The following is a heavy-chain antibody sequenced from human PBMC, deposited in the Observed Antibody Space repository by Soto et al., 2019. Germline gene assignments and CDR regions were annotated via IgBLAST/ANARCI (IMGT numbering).Heavy chain of an antibody. Sequence: GSLRLSCAASGFTFSSYWMSWVRQAPGKGLEWVANIKQDGSEKYYVDSVKGRFTISRDNAKNSLYLQMNSLRAEDTAVYYCARGTKWLPGGIVATISHYYYYYYMDVWGKGTTVTVSS. J-gene: IGHJ6*03. V-gene: IGHV3-7*01. CDR2: IKQDGSEK. D-gene: IGHD5-12*01. CDR3: ARGTKWLPGGIVATISHYYYYYYMDV. CDR1: GFTFSSYW.